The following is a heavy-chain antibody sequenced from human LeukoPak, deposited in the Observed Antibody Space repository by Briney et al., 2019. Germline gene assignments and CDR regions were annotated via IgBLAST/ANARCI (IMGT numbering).Heavy chain of an antibody. V-gene: IGHV3-23*01. Sequence: GGSLRLSCAASGFTFTSYSMNWVRQAPGKGLEWVSTISGSGGSAYYADSVKGRFTISRDNSKNTLYLQMNSLRAEDTAVYYCAKGSYDILTGYYYFDYWGQGTLVTVSS. D-gene: IGHD3-9*01. J-gene: IGHJ4*02. CDR2: ISGSGGSA. CDR1: GFTFTSYS. CDR3: AKGSYDILTGYYYFDY.